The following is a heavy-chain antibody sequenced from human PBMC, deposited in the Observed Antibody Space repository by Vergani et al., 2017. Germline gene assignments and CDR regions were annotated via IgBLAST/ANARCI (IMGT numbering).Heavy chain of an antibody. Sequence: EVQLVESGGGLVQPGGSLRLSCAASGFPLSNAWIHWVRQGPGKGLEWVSRVGFDGSDTVYADSVKGRFTISRDNSKNTLFLHMNSLRPEDTAVYYCAKVGRSEVAGTFGAFDIWGQGTMVTVSS. J-gene: IGHJ3*02. CDR3: AKVGRSEVAGTFGAFDI. CDR1: GFPLSNAW. V-gene: IGHV3-74*01. D-gene: IGHD6-19*01. CDR2: VGFDGSDT.